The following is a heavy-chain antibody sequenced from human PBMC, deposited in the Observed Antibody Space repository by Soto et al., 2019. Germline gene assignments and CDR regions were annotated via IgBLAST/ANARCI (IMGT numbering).Heavy chain of an antibody. CDR2: ISYDGRNK. D-gene: IGHD3-22*01. Sequence: QVQLVESGGGVVQPGRSLRLSCAASGFTFSSYAMHWVRQAPGKALEWVAVISYDGRNKYYADSVKGRFTISRDNSKNTLYRQINSLRAEDTAVYYCARAYYDSSGMDACDIWGRGTMVTVCS. CDR1: GFTFSSYA. J-gene: IGHJ3*02. CDR3: ARAYYDSSGMDACDI. V-gene: IGHV3-30*04.